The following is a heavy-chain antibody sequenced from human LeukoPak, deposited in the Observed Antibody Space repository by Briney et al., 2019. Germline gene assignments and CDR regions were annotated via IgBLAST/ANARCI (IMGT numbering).Heavy chain of an antibody. Sequence: GGSLRLSCAASGFTFSSYGMHWVRQAPGKGLEWVAVIWYDGSNKYYADSVKDRFTISRDKSKNALYLHKNSLRAEDTAVYNCAKDRYSYGYAFDYWGQGTLVTVSS. CDR3: AKDRYSYGYAFDY. CDR1: GFTFSSYG. J-gene: IGHJ4*02. V-gene: IGHV3-33*03. D-gene: IGHD5-18*01. CDR2: IWYDGSNK.